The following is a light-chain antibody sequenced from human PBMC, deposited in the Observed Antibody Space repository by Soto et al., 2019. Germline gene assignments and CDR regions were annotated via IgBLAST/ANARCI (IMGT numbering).Light chain of an antibody. CDR3: QQYYGTPYT. CDR2: WAS. V-gene: IGKV4-1*01. CDR1: QTILYSSNNKNY. Sequence: DIVMTQSPDSLAVSLGERATINCRSSQTILYSSNNKNYLAWYQQKPGQPPELLISWASTRDSGVPDRFSGSGSGTDFTLTISSLQAEDVAVYYCQQYYGTPYTFGQGTRLEIQ. J-gene: IGKJ2*01.